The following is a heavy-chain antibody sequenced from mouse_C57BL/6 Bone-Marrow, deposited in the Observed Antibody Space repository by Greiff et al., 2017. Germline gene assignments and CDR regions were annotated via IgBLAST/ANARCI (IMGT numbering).Heavy chain of an antibody. CDR2: IHPNSGST. CDR3: ARFAY. J-gene: IGHJ3*01. CDR1: GYTFTSYW. Sequence: VQGVESGAELVKPGASVKLSCKASGYTFTSYWMHWVKQRPGQGLEWIGMIHPNSGSTNYNEKFKSKATLTVDTSSSTAYMQLSSLTSEDSAVYYCARFAYWGQGTLVTVSA. V-gene: IGHV1-64*01.